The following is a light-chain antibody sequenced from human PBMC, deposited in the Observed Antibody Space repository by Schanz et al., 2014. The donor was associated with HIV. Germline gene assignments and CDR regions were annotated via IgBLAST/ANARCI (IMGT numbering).Light chain of an antibody. CDR2: DTD. Sequence: QAVVTQEPSLTVSPGGTVILTCGSSTGPVTSGHFPYWFQQMPGQAPRTLIYDTDKKHSWTPARFSGSLLGGKAALTLSGAQPEDEAEYYCLVSYSGVGVFGGGTKLTVL. V-gene: IGLV7-46*01. J-gene: IGLJ2*01. CDR3: LVSYSGVGV. CDR1: TGPVTSGHF.